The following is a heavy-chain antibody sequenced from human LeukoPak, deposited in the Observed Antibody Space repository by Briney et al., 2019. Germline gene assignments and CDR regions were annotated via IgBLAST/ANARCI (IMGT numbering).Heavy chain of an antibody. J-gene: IGHJ4*02. Sequence: PSETLSLTCTISGGSISSYYWSWIRQPPGKGLEWIGYIYYSGSTNYNPSLKSRVTISVDTSKNQFSLKLSAVTAADTAVYYCARHRMTYSNSYFDYWGQGTLVTVSS. D-gene: IGHD4-11*01. CDR1: GGSISSYY. V-gene: IGHV4-59*08. CDR2: IYYSGST. CDR3: ARHRMTYSNSYFDY.